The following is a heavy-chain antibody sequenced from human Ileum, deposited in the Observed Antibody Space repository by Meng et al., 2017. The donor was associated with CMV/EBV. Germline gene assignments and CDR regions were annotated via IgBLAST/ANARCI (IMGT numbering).Heavy chain of an antibody. CDR2: IHPTGTT. CDR3: ARAAARGVLVDL. Sequence: HVRLQGPGPRLLQPSGTLSLTGTVTGGSLTSYYWTWIRQPAGKGLEWIGRIHPTGTTDDNPSLRSRVSMSLDKSKNQFSLKLTSVTAADTAVYYCARAAARGVLVDLWGQGTLVTVSS. D-gene: IGHD3-16*02. J-gene: IGHJ5*02. V-gene: IGHV4-4*07. CDR1: GGSLTSYY.